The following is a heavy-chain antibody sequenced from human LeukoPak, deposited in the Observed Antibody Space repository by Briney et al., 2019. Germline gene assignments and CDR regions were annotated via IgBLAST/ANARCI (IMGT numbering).Heavy chain of an antibody. V-gene: IGHV3-23*01. Sequence: GGSLRLSCAASGFTVSSNYMSWVRQAPGKGLEWVSAISRSGDSTYYADSVKGRFTISKDNSKNTLNLQMNSLRAEDTAVYYCAKTVVAAGTNYYHGMDVWGQGTTVTVFS. D-gene: IGHD2-15*01. CDR3: AKTVVAAGTNYYHGMDV. CDR1: GFTVSSNY. J-gene: IGHJ6*02. CDR2: ISRSGDST.